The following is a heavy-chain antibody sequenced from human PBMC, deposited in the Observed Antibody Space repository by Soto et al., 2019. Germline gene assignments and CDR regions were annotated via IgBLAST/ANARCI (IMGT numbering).Heavy chain of an antibody. Sequence: GESLKISCRTSGYRFTSYCIAWVRQMPGKGLEWMGIIFPSDSDTRYSPSFQGQVTISADRSTSTVFLQWASLKASDTAVYFCARKDKSGYFNWFDPWGHGTLMTV. V-gene: IGHV5-51*01. CDR1: GYRFTSYC. J-gene: IGHJ5*02. CDR3: ARKDKSGYFNWFDP. CDR2: IFPSDSDT. D-gene: IGHD3-22*01.